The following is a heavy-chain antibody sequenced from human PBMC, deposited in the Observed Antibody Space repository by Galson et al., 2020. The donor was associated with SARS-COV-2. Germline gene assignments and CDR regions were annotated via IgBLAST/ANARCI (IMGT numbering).Heavy chain of an antibody. V-gene: IGHV3-53*01. Sequence: GESLKISCAASGFTVSRNYMNWVRQAPGKGLECVSVIYSGGSTYYGDSVKGRFTISRDNSKNTLYLQMNSLRAEDTAVYYCARGGGNSGSYRYFDYWGQGTLVTVSS. CDR3: ARGGGNSGSYRYFDY. CDR1: GFTVSRNY. J-gene: IGHJ4*02. CDR2: IYSGGST. D-gene: IGHD1-26*01.